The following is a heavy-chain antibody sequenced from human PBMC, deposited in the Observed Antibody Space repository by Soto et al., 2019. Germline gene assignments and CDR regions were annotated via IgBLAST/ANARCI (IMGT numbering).Heavy chain of an antibody. V-gene: IGHV5-10-1*01. Sequence: GASLKISCKGSGYRFTSYWISWVRQMPGKGLEWMGRIDPSDSYTNYSPSSQGHVTISADKSISTAYLQWSSLKASDTAMYYCVSAWRGRGYSGFYYGMDGWGQGTTVTVSS. D-gene: IGHD5-12*01. CDR1: GYRFTSYW. CDR2: IDPSDSYT. J-gene: IGHJ6*02. CDR3: VSAWRGRGYSGFYYGMDG.